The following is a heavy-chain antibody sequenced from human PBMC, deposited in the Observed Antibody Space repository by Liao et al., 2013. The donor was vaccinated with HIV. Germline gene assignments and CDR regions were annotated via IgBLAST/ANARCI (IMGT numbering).Heavy chain of an antibody. CDR2: INHSGST. V-gene: IGHV4-34*01. CDR3: ARDRGIVGAFYFDY. Sequence: QVQLQQWGAGLLKPSETLSLTCAVYGGSFSSYYWSWIRQPPGKGLEWIGEINHSGSTNYNPSLKSRVTISVDTSKNQFSLKLSSVTAADTAVYYCARDRGIVGAFYFDYWGQGTLVTVSS. J-gene: IGHJ4*02. CDR1: GGSFSSYY. D-gene: IGHD1-26*01.